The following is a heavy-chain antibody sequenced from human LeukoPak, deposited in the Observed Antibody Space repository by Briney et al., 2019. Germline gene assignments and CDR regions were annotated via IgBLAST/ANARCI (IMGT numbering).Heavy chain of an antibody. CDR3: ARGSPSRSDTSCNGNFDF. CDR2: IYTSGTT. V-gene: IGHV4-4*07. J-gene: IGHJ4*02. D-gene: IGHD2-2*01. CDR1: GGSISSYY. Sequence: SETLSLTCTVSGGSISSYYWSWIRQPAGKGLEWIGRIYTSGTTNYNPSLKSRVTISVDTSKNQFSLKLTSVTAADTAVYYCARGSPSRSDTSCNGNFDFWGQGTLVTVSS.